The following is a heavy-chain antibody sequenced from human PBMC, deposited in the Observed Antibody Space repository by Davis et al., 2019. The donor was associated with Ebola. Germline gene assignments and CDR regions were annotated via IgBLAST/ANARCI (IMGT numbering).Heavy chain of an antibody. CDR2: IYFTSKWFN. D-gene: IGHD5-12*01. Sequence: HSQTLSLTCVISGDSVSSGGWNWIRQSPSRGLEWLGRIYFTSKWFNDYAISVQSRITINPDTSENQFSLQLNSVTPEDTAVYYCARGWLRTGLDYWGQGTQVTVSS. J-gene: IGHJ4*02. CDR3: ARGWLRTGLDY. V-gene: IGHV6-1*01. CDR1: GDSVSSGG.